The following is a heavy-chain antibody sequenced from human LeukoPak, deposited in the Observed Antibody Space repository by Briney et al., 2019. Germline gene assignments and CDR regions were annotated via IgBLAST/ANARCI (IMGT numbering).Heavy chain of an antibody. CDR2: TYYRSKWYN. J-gene: IGHJ3*02. CDR1: GDSVSSNSAA. CDR3: ARWGRDFGRAFDI. D-gene: IGHD3/OR15-3a*01. Sequence: SQTLSLTCAISGDSVSSNSAAWIWLRQSPSRGLEWLGRTYYRSKWYNDYAVSVKSRIIINPDTSKNQFSLQLNSVTPEDTAVYYCARWGRDFGRAFDIWGQGTMVTVSS. V-gene: IGHV6-1*01.